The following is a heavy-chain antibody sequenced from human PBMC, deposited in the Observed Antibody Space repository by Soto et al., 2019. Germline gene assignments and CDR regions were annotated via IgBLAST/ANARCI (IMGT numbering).Heavy chain of an antibody. J-gene: IGHJ6*04. CDR1: GFTLTSYT. CDR2: ITSSSSHI. D-gene: IGHD3-10*01. Sequence: EVQLVESGGGLVKPGGSLRLSCAASGFTLTSYTMNWVRQASGKGLEWVSSITSSSSHIYYADSVKGRFTISRDNAWKSLYLQMNSLRAEDSAVYYCVRERGLSSFYGMDVWCKGTTVTVSS. V-gene: IGHV3-21*02. CDR3: VRERGLSSFYGMDV.